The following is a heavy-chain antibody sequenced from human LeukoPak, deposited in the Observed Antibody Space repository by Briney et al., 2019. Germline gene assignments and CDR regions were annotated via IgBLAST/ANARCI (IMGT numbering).Heavy chain of an antibody. CDR2: IYISGST. V-gene: IGHV4-4*07. J-gene: IGHJ4*02. CDR1: GGSISSYY. CDR3: ARDRATWNDDGFDY. Sequence: SETLSLTRTVSGGSISSYYWSWIRQPAGKGLEWIGHIYISGSTNYNPSLKSRVTMSVDTSKNQFSLKLSSVTAADTAVYYCARDRATWNDDGFDYWGQGTLVTVSS. D-gene: IGHD1-1*01.